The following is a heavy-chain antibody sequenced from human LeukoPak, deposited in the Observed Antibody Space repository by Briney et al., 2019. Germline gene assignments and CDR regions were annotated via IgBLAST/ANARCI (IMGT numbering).Heavy chain of an antibody. Sequence: PSETLSLTCTVSGGSISSYYWSRIRQPVGKGLEWIGRIYSTGSTNYNPSLKSRVTMSVDTSKNQFSLRLRSVTAADTAVYYCARQIASAGTAGFDFWGQGALVTVSS. CDR2: IYSTGST. CDR1: GGSISSYY. CDR3: ARQIASAGTAGFDF. D-gene: IGHD6-13*01. J-gene: IGHJ4*02. V-gene: IGHV4-4*07.